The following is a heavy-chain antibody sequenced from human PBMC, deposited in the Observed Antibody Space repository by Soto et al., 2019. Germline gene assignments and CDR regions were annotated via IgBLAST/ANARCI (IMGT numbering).Heavy chain of an antibody. V-gene: IGHV4-59*01. D-gene: IGHD6-19*01. J-gene: IGHJ4*02. CDR1: GGSISSYY. Sequence: SETLSLTCTVSGGSISSYYCSWIRQTPGKGLEWIRYIFYSGSTNYIPSLKSRVIISVDTSKNQLSLKLASVTAADTAVYYCARAEEMYSSGWYYFDYWGQGTLVTVSS. CDR2: IFYSGST. CDR3: ARAEEMYSSGWYYFDY.